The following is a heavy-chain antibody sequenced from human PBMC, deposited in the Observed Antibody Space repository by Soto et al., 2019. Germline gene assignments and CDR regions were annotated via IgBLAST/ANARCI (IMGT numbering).Heavy chain of an antibody. CDR2: INPSGGST. CDR1: GYSFTSYY. Sequence: ASVKVSCKASGYSFTSYYLHWVRQAPGQGPEWMGLINPSGGSTTYSQKFQGRVTMTGDTSTTTVYMELSSLRSEDTAVYHCARGPYLIMITFGGVIAKRGIDYWGQGTLVTVSS. D-gene: IGHD3-16*02. J-gene: IGHJ4*02. V-gene: IGHV1-46*01. CDR3: ARGPYLIMITFGGVIAKRGIDY.